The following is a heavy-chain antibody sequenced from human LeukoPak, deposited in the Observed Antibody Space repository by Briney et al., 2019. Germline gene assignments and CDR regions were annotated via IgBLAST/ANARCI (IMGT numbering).Heavy chain of an antibody. CDR2: IYYSGCT. Sequence: PSETLSLTCTVSGGSIRSYYWRWIRQPPGKGLEWIGYIYYSGCTNYNPSLKSRVTISIDTSKNQFSLKLSSVTAADTAVYYCARDSGMVALDYWGQGTLVTVSS. D-gene: IGHD1-26*01. CDR3: ARDSGMVALDY. CDR1: GGSIRSYY. J-gene: IGHJ4*02. V-gene: IGHV4-59*01.